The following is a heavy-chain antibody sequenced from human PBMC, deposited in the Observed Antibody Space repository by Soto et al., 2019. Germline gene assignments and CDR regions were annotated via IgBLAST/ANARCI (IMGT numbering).Heavy chain of an antibody. CDR1: GYTFTSYY. D-gene: IGHD2-15*01. CDR3: ARDQDVVVVAAILYYYYGMDV. J-gene: IGHJ6*02. CDR2: INPSGGST. V-gene: IGHV1-46*01. Sequence: ASVKVSCKASGYTFTSYYMHCVRQAPGQGLEWMGIINPSGGSTSYAQKFQGRVTMTRDTSTSTVYMELSSLRSEDTAVYYCARDQDVVVVAAILYYYYGMDVWGQGTTVTVSS.